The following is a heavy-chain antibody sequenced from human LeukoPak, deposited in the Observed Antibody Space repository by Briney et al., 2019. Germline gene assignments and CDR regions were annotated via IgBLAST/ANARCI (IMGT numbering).Heavy chain of an antibody. Sequence: SETLSLTCTVSGVSISSYYWSWIRQPPGKGLEWIGYIYYSGSTNYNPALKSRVTISVETSKNEFSLKLRSVTAADTAVYYCARVTGYRIEDYFDYWGQGTLVTVSS. CDR1: GVSISSYY. CDR3: ARVTGYRIEDYFDY. J-gene: IGHJ4*02. CDR2: IYYSGST. D-gene: IGHD6-13*01. V-gene: IGHV4-59*01.